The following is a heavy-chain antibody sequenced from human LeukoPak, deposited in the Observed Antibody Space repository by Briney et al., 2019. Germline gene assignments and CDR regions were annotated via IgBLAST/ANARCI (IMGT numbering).Heavy chain of an antibody. J-gene: IGHJ6*03. CDR1: GYFISSGYY. V-gene: IGHV4-38-2*01. CDR2: IYHSGST. Sequence: SETLSLTCSVSGYFISSGYYWGWIRQPPGKGLEWIGGIYHSGSTYYNPSLKSRVTISVDTSKNQFSLKLSSVTAADTALYYCAGPWFGALSSLRPMDVWGKGTTVTVSS. CDR3: AGPWFGALSSLRPMDV. D-gene: IGHD3-10*01.